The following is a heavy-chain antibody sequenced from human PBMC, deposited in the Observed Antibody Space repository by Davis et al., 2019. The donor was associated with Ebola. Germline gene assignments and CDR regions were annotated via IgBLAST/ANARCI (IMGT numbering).Heavy chain of an antibody. CDR3: ASLAVRLLDY. CDR2: IKQDGSEK. D-gene: IGHD5-12*01. J-gene: IGHJ4*02. V-gene: IGHV3-7*01. Sequence: GGSLRLSCTDSVITFSSYAMTWVRQAPGKGLEWVANIKQDGSEKYYVDSVKGRFIISRDNAKNSLYLQMNSLRAEDSAVYYCASLAVRLLDYWGQGTLVTVSS. CDR1: VITFSSYA.